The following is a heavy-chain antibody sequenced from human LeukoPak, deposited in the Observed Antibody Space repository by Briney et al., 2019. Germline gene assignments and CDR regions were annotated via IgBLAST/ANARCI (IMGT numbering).Heavy chain of an antibody. CDR3: ARDSSYYDSSGPGWFDP. CDR2: IKQDGREK. J-gene: IGHJ5*02. V-gene: IGHV3-7*01. Sequence: GGSLRLSCAASGFTFSSYWMSWVRQAPGKGLEWVANIKQDGREKYYVHSVKGRFTISRDNAKNSLYLQMHSQRAEDTAVYYCARDSSYYDSSGPGWFDPCGEGTLVTVSS. D-gene: IGHD3-22*01. CDR1: GFTFSSYW.